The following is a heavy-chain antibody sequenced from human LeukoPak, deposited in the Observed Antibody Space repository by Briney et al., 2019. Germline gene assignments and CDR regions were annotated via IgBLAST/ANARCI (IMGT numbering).Heavy chain of an antibody. V-gene: IGHV4-39*01. CDR2: IYFSGST. D-gene: IGHD6-13*01. Sequence: SETLSLTCTVSGGSISSSSYYWGWIRQPPGKGLEWIGSIYFSGSTYYNPSLKSRITISVDRSKNQLSLKLSSVTAADTAIYYCARRRGGSWYPNWFDPWGQGTLVTVSS. CDR1: GGSISSSSYY. CDR3: ARRRGGSWYPNWFDP. J-gene: IGHJ5*02.